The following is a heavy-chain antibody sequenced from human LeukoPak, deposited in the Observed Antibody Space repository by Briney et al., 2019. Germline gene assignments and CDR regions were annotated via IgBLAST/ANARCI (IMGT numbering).Heavy chain of an antibody. CDR3: TKSVMGYCSSTSCYFDY. V-gene: IGHV3-23*01. CDR1: GFTFSSYA. J-gene: IGHJ4*02. CDR2: ISGSGAGT. D-gene: IGHD2-2*01. Sequence: QPGGSLRLSWAAAGFTFSSYAMSWVRQAPGRGLEWASIISGSGAGTYNADSVKGRFTISRDNSENTLYLQMDSLGGEDTGVYYCTKSVMGYCSSTSCYFDYWGQGTLVTVSS.